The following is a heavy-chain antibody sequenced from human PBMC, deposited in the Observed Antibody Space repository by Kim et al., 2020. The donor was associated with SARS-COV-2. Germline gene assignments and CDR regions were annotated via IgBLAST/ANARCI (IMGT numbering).Heavy chain of an antibody. D-gene: IGHD6-13*01. CDR1: GFTFSSYG. CDR2: ISYDGSNK. J-gene: IGHJ6*01. CDR3: AKVGGHSSSWQYYYYGM. V-gene: IGHV3-30*18. Sequence: GGSLRLSCAASGFTFSSYGMHWVRQAPGKGLEWVAVISYDGSNKYYADSVKGRFTISRDNSKNTLYLQMNSLRAEDTAVYYCAKVGGHSSSWQYYYYGM.